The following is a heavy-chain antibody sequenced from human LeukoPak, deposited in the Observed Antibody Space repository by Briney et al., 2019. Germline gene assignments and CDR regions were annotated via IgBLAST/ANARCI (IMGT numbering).Heavy chain of an antibody. D-gene: IGHD1-26*01. J-gene: IGHJ4*02. CDR1: GLTFSTYT. CDR2: ISGSTRYT. CDR3: ATELARGTDY. V-gene: IGHV3-21*01. Sequence: PGGSLRLSCAASGLTFSTYTMNWVRQAPGKGLEWVSSISGSTRYTYYADSVKGRFTISRDNAKNSLYLQMNSLRAEDTALYYCATELARGTDYWGQGTLVTVSS.